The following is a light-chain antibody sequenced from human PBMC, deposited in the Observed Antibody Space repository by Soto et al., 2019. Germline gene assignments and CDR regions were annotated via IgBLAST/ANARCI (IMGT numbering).Light chain of an antibody. J-gene: IGLJ1*01. CDR1: DIEGRV. V-gene: IGLV3-21*02. Sequence: SYELTQAPSMSVAPGQTATITCGGNDIEGRVVHWYQQEPGQAPVLVVFDDSVRPSGIPERFSGASSGNTATLTITRVEAGDEADYYCSSYAGSSNVFGTGTKVTVL. CDR2: DDS. CDR3: SSYAGSSNV.